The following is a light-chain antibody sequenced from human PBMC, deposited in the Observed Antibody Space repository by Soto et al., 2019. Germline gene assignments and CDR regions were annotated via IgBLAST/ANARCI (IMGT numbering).Light chain of an antibody. CDR1: QSVSSY. J-gene: IGKJ5*01. Sequence: IVLTHSPATLSFSPGGIATLSCRASQSVSSYLAWYQQKPGQAPRPLIYDASNRATGIPARFSGSGSGTDFTLTISSLEPEDFAVYYCQQRSNWPPITFGQGTRLEIK. CDR3: QQRSNWPPIT. CDR2: DAS. V-gene: IGKV3-11*01.